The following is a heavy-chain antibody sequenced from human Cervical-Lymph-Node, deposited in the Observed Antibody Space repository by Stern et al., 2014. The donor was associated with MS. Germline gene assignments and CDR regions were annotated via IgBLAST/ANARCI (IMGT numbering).Heavy chain of an antibody. D-gene: IGHD3-22*01. V-gene: IGHV1-69*01. J-gene: IGHJ1*01. Sequence: QVQLVESGAEVKKPGSSVKVSCKASGGTFSNYAISWVRQAPGQGLEWMGGIIPIFGVVNYAQKFQGRVTITADESTSTAFMDFSGLRSEDTATYYCARASGSSGYYPEYFHHWGQGTLITVSS. CDR2: IIPIFGVV. CDR1: GGTFSNYA. CDR3: ARASGSSGYYPEYFHH.